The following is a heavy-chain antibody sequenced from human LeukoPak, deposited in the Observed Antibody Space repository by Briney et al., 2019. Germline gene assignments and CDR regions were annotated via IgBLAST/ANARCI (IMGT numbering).Heavy chain of an antibody. Sequence: GGSLRLSCAASGFTLSSYTMNWVRQAPGKGLEWVSSISSSTTYIYYADSVKGRFTISRDNAKNSLYLQMNSLRAEDTAVYYCARGTSFRYCSGGSCYPHYYYYYMDVWGKGTTVTVSS. CDR2: ISSSTTYI. D-gene: IGHD2-15*01. CDR1: GFTLSSYT. V-gene: IGHV3-21*01. CDR3: ARGTSFRYCSGGSCYPHYYYYYMDV. J-gene: IGHJ6*03.